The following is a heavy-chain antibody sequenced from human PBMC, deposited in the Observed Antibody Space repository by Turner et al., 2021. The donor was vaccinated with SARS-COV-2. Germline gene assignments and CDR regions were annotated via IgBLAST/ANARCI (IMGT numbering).Heavy chain of an antibody. CDR1: GGSISSGGYY. Sequence: QVQLQESGPGLVKPSQTLSLTCTFSGGSISSGGYYWSWTRQHPGKGREWIGYIYDSGSNYYNPSLKSRVTISVDTSKNQFSLKMSSVTAEDTAVYYCARDHLDPSTVTTWRGFDPWGQGTLVTVSS. J-gene: IGHJ5*02. D-gene: IGHD4-17*01. V-gene: IGHV4-31*03. CDR2: IYDSGSN. CDR3: ARDHLDPSTVTTWRGFDP.